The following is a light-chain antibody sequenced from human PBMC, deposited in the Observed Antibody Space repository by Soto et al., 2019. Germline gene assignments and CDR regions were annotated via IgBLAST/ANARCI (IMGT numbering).Light chain of an antibody. V-gene: IGLV2-14*01. Sequence: QSALTQPASVSGSPGQSITISCTGTNSDVGAYNYVSWFQQHPGRAPKLIIFEVSNRPSGVSHRFSGSKSGNTASLTVSGLQAEDEADYYCSSYAGSNPHVVFGGGTKVTVL. CDR1: NSDVGAYNY. CDR3: SSYAGSNPHVV. J-gene: IGLJ2*01. CDR2: EVS.